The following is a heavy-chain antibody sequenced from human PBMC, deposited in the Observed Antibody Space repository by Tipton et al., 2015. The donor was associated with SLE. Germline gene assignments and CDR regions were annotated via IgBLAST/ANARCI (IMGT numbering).Heavy chain of an antibody. CDR1: GFTFSDYY. V-gene: IGHV3-11*04. D-gene: IGHD3-3*01. CDR3: VRDRAYYDFWSGITGALDV. J-gene: IGHJ3*01. CDR2: VSNEGDTK. Sequence: GSLRLSCAASGFTFSDYYLAWVRQAPGEGLEWLAYVSNEGDTKYYTESMRGRLTISRDNAKNSLFLQMNNLGVEDTAVYYCVRDRAYYDFWSGITGALDVWGQGTMVTVS.